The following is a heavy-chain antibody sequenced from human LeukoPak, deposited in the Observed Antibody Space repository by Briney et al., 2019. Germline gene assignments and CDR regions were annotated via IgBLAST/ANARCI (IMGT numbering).Heavy chain of an antibody. J-gene: IGHJ4*02. CDR1: GFTFSSYS. CDR3: ARDFGYCSSTSCFSFDY. CDR2: ISSSSSTI. D-gene: IGHD2-2*01. V-gene: IGHV3-48*01. Sequence: GGSLRLSCAASGFTFSSYSMNWVRQAPGKGLEWVSYISSSSSTIYYADSVKGRFTISRDNAKNSLYLQMNSLRAEDTAVYYCARDFGYCSSTSCFSFDYWGQETLVTVSS.